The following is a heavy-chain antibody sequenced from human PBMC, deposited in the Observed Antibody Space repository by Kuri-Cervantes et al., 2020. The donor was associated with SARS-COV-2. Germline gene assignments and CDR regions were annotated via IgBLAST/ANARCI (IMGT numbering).Heavy chain of an antibody. CDR3: ARGVVDIDNSAFDI. V-gene: IGHV1-69*05. J-gene: IGHJ3*02. CDR1: GGTFSSYA. D-gene: IGHD5-12*01. Sequence: SVKVSCKASGGTFSSYAISWVRQAPGQGLEWMGGIIPIFGTANYAQKSQGRVTITTDESTSTAYMELSSLRSEDTAVYYCARGVVDIDNSAFDIWGQGTMVTVSS. CDR2: IIPIFGTA.